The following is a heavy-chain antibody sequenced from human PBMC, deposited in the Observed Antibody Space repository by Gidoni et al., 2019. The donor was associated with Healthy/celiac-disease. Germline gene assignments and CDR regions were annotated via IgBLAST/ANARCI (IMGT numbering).Heavy chain of an antibody. Sequence: QVQLVQSGAEVKKPGSSVKVSCKASGGTFSSYAISWVRQAPGPGLEWMGGIIPIFGTANDAQKFQGRVTITADESTSTAYMELSSLRSEDTAVYYCASEELRAMRYYYYGMDVWGQGTTVTVSS. J-gene: IGHJ6*02. D-gene: IGHD1-26*01. CDR1: GGTFSSYA. V-gene: IGHV1-69*01. CDR2: IIPIFGTA. CDR3: ASEELRAMRYYYYGMDV.